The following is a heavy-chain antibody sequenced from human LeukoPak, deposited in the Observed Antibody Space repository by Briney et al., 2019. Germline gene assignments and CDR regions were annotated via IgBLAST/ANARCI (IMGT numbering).Heavy chain of an antibody. CDR2: IYPGDSDT. J-gene: IGHJ3*02. V-gene: IGHV5-51*01. D-gene: IGHD4-11*01. CDR3: ARRSVPEKTSPSTFDI. Sequence: GESLKISCKGSGYSFTNYWIGWVRQMPGKGLEWMGIIYPGDSDTKYSPSFQGQVTISADKSISTASLQWSSLKASDTAMYYCARRSVPEKTSPSTFDIWGQGTMVTVSS. CDR1: GYSFTNYW.